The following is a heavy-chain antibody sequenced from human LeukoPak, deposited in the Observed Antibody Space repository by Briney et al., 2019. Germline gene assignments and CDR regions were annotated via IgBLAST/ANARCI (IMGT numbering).Heavy chain of an antibody. CDR1: GLAFSSYS. J-gene: IGHJ4*02. CDR2: ISYDGSDE. D-gene: IGHD6-13*01. CDR3: AKTRPLDSSSWSHGDY. V-gene: IGHV3-30*04. Sequence: GGSLRLSCVASGLAFSSYSMHWVRQAPGKGLEWVGVISYDGSDEYYTDSVKGRFTISRDNSKNTLYLQMNSLRAEDTAVYYCAKTRPLDSSSWSHGDYWGQGTLVTVSS.